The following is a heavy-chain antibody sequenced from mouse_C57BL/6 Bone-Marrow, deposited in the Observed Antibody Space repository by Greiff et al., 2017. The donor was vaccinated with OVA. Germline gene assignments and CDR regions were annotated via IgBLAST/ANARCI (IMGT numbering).Heavy chain of an antibody. V-gene: IGHV1-7*01. CDR1: GYTFTSYW. Sequence: QVHVKQSGAELAKPGASVKLSCKASGYTFTSYWMHWVKQRPGQGLEWIGYINPSSGYTKYNQKFKDKATLTADKSSSTAYMQLSSLTYEDSAVYYSIYYDHGDYYAMDYWGQGTSVTVSS. J-gene: IGHJ4*01. CDR3: IYYDHGDYYAMDY. D-gene: IGHD2-4*01. CDR2: INPSSGYT.